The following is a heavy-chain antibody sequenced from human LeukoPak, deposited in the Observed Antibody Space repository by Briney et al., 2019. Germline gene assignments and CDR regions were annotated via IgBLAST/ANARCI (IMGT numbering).Heavy chain of an antibody. Sequence: KPSETLSLTCTVSGGSISSYYWSWIQQPPGKGLEWIGYIYYSGSTNYNPSLKSRVTISVDTSKNQFSLKLSSVTAADTAVYYCARHSSGYYWYFDLWGRGTLVTVSS. CDR1: GGSISSYY. V-gene: IGHV4-59*08. J-gene: IGHJ2*01. CDR3: ARHSSGYYWYFDL. D-gene: IGHD3-22*01. CDR2: IYYSGST.